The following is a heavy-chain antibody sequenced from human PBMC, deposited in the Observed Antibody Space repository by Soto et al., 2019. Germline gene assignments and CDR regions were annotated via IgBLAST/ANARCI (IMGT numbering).Heavy chain of an antibody. CDR1: GYTFTSYY. CDR3: ARDLFPSAIWLGELSLDYYYGMDV. D-gene: IGHD3-10*01. Sequence: GASVKVSCKASGYTFTSYYMHWVRQAPGQGLEWMGIINPSGGSTSYAQKFQGRVTMTRDTSTSTVYMELSSLRSEDTAVYYCARDLFPSAIWLGELSLDYYYGMDVWGQGTTVTVYS. V-gene: IGHV1-46*01. J-gene: IGHJ6*02. CDR2: INPSGGST.